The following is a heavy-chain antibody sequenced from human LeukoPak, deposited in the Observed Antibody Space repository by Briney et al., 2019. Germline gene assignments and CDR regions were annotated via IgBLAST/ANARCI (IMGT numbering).Heavy chain of an antibody. CDR1: GVSISSSNSY. Sequence: SETLSLTCTVSGVSISSSNSYWGWIRQPPGKGLEWIGSIYYSGNTYYNPSLKSRVSLSVDTSENQFSLKLSSVTAADTAVYYCAGTYSLYDPFDIWGQGTMVTVSS. CDR2: IYYSGNT. V-gene: IGHV4-39*07. D-gene: IGHD6-13*01. J-gene: IGHJ3*02. CDR3: AGTYSLYDPFDI.